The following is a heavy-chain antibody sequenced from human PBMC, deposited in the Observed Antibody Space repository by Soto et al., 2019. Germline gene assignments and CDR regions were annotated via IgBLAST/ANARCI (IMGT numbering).Heavy chain of an antibody. CDR3: ARDPYSYGQKFGYFDY. CDR2: ISYDGSNK. J-gene: IGHJ4*02. V-gene: IGHV3-30-3*01. D-gene: IGHD5-18*01. CDR1: GFTFSSYA. Sequence: QVQLVESGGGVVQPGRSLRLSCAASGFTFSSYAMHWVRQAPGKGLEWVAVISYDGSNKYYADSVKGRFTIPRDNSKNPLYLQMNSLRAEDTAVYYYARDPYSYGQKFGYFDYWGQGTLVTVSS.